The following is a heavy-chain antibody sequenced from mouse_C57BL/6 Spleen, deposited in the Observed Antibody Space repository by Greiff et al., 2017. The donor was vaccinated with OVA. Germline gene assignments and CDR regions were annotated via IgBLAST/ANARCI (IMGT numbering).Heavy chain of an antibody. CDR2: IYPGDGDT. V-gene: IGHV1-82*01. CDR3: ESSRDWFAY. CDR1: GYAFSSSW. J-gene: IGHJ3*01. Sequence: QVQLKQSGPELVKPGASVKISCKASGYAFSSSWMNWVKQRPGKGLEWIGRIYPGDGDTNYNGKFKGKATLTADKSSSTAYMQLSSLTSEDSAVYFCESSRDWFAYWAKGLWSLSLQ.